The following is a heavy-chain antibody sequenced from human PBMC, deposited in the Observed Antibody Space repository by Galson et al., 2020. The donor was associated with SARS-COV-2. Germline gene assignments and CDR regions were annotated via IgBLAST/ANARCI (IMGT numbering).Heavy chain of an antibody. D-gene: IGHD1-26*01. Sequence: GESLKISCAASGFTFSNAWMSWVRQAPGKGLEWVGLIKSKTDGGTTDDAAPGKGRFTISKDDSKNTLYLQMNSLKTEDTAVYYCTTSGIHWGQGTLVSVAS. V-gene: IGHV3-15*01. CDR2: IKSKTDGGTT. CDR3: TTSGIH. CDR1: GFTFSNAW. J-gene: IGHJ4*02.